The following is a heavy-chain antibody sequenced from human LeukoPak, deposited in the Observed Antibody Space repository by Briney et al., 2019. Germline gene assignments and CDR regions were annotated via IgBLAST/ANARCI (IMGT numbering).Heavy chain of an antibody. D-gene: IGHD6-13*01. CDR2: ISGSGGST. J-gene: IGHJ6*02. Sequence: PGGSLRLSCAASGFTFGSYAMSWVRQAPGKGLEWVSAISGSGGSTYYADSVKGRFTISRDNSKNTLYLQMNSLRAEDTAVYYCAKLSAAGSYYYGMDVWGQGTTVTVSS. V-gene: IGHV3-23*01. CDR3: AKLSAAGSYYYGMDV. CDR1: GFTFGSYA.